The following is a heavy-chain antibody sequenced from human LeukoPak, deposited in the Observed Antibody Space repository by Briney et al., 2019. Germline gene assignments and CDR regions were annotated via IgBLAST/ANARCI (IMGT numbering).Heavy chain of an antibody. V-gene: IGHV3-30-3*01. CDR1: GFTFSSHA. CDR2: ISHDGSES. D-gene: IGHD1-26*01. CDR3: ASDWGQRGVGATLAN. Sequence: GGSLRLSCAASGFTFSSHAMVWVRQAPGKGLEWVSFISHDGSESFHTESVKGRFTISRDNFKNTVDLQVSGLKEEDTAVYYCASDWGQRGVGATLANWGQGTLVIVSS. J-gene: IGHJ4*02.